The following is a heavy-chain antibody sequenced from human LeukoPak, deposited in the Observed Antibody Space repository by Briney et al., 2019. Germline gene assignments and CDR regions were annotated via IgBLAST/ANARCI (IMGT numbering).Heavy chain of an antibody. CDR2: IRYDGSNK. J-gene: IGHJ3*02. D-gene: IGHD1-20*01. V-gene: IGHV3-30*02. CDR1: GFTFSSSG. CDR3: AKDLVNWNHILSAFDI. Sequence: GGSLRLSCTASGFTFSSSGMHWVRQAPGKGLEWVAFIRYDGSNKYYADSVKGRFTISRDNSKNTLYLQINSLRAEDTAVYYCAKDLVNWNHILSAFDIWGQGTMVTVSS.